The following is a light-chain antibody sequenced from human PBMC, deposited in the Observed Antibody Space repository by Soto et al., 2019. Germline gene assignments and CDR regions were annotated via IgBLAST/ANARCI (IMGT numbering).Light chain of an antibody. CDR1: QCVSTSY. CDR2: GAS. V-gene: IGKV3-20*01. Sequence: EIVLTQSPGTLSLSPGERATLSCRASQCVSTSYLAWYQQKPGQAPRLLIYGASSRATGIPDRFSGRGSGTDFTVTISRLELEDFAVYYCQQYGSLPRTFGHGTKVEIK. J-gene: IGKJ1*01. CDR3: QQYGSLPRT.